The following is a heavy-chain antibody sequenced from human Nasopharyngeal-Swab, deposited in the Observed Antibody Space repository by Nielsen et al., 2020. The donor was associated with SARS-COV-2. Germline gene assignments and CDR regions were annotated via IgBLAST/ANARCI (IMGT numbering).Heavy chain of an antibody. J-gene: IGHJ6*02. CDR1: GFTFDDYA. V-gene: IGHV3-9*01. CDR3: AKDMGESGCYIIRLDYYYAMDV. Sequence: GGSLRLSSVASGFTFDDYAMHWVRQAPGKGLEWVSSTNWDSITIGYADSVKGRFTVSRDNAKNSLYLQMTSLRAEDTAFYYCAKDMGESGCYIIRLDYYYAMDVWGQGTTVTVSS. CDR2: TNWDSITI. D-gene: IGHD3-3*01.